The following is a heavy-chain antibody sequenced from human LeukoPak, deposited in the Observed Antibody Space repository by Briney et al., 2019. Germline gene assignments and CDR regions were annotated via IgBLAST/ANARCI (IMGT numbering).Heavy chain of an antibody. V-gene: IGHV4-59*12. J-gene: IGHJ4*02. CDR1: GDSISSYY. D-gene: IGHD6-6*01. CDR2: IYSSGST. CDR3: ASFHSSSSPGY. Sequence: SETLSLTCTVSGDSISSYYWSWIRQPPGKGLEWFGYIYSSGSTNYNPSFKSRVTISVDTSKNQFSLKLSSVTAADTAVYYCASFHSSSSPGYWGQGTLVTVSS.